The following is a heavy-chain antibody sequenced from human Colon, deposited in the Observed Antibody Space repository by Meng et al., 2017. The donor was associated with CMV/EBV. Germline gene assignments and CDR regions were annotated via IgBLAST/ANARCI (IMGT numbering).Heavy chain of an antibody. CDR2: VRSKANRYAT. J-gene: IGHJ4*02. Sequence: GGSLRLSCATSGFTFSGTAMHWVRQASGRGLEWVGRVRSKANRYATSYAASVKGRFTISRDDSKNMAYLQMNSLKTEDTAVYYCVPTVTTVYWGQGTLVTVSS. D-gene: IGHD4-17*01. CDR3: VPTVTTVY. CDR1: GFTFSGTA. V-gene: IGHV3-73*01.